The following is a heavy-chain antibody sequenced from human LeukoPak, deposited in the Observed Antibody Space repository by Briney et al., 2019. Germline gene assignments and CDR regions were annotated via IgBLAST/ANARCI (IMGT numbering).Heavy chain of an antibody. CDR2: IKQDGSEK. Sequence: QTGGSLRLSCAASGFTFSSYWMSWVRQAPGKGLEWVANIKQDGSEKYYADSVKGRFTISRDNSKNTLYLQMNSLRAEDTAVYYCAKEILKVLMVYGPNNWFDPWGQGTLVTVSS. J-gene: IGHJ5*02. D-gene: IGHD2-8*01. V-gene: IGHV3-7*01. CDR3: AKEILKVLMVYGPNNWFDP. CDR1: GFTFSSYW.